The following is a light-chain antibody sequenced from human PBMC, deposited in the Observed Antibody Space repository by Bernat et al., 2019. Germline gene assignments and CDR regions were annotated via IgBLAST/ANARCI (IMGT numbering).Light chain of an antibody. CDR3: QAWDSSIGV. J-gene: IGLJ3*02. CDR1: KLGSKY. Sequence: SYDLTQPPSVSVSPGQTASITCSGDKLGSKYTCWYQQKPGQSLVVVIYRDDKRPSGIPERFSGSHSGNTATLTISGAQAMDEAEYYCQAWDSSIGVFGGGTKLTVL. CDR2: RDD. V-gene: IGLV3-1*01.